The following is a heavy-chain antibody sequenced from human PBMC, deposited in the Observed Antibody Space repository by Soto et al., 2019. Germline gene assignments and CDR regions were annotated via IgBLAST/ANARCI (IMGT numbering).Heavy chain of an antibody. D-gene: IGHD6-13*01. CDR1: GFTASTNY. V-gene: IGHV3-53*01. CDR2: FYKGGST. Sequence: LRLSCGASGFTASTNYISWVRQAPGKGLEWVSIFYKGGSTYYSDSVKGRFTLSRDNSKNTLYLQMNSLRAEDTAIYYCARGYGSSSYFVAYWGQGIQVTVSS. J-gene: IGHJ4*02. CDR3: ARGYGSSSYFVAY.